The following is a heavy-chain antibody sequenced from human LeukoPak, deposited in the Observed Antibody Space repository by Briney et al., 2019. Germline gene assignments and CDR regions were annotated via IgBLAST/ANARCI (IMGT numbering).Heavy chain of an antibody. Sequence: SETLSLTCTVSGGSISSSSYYWGWIRQPPGKGLEWIGSIYYSGSTYYNPSLKSRVTISVDTSKNQFSLKLSSVTAADTAVYYCARDLSGDEDSWGQGTLVTVSS. J-gene: IGHJ4*02. CDR2: IYYSGST. V-gene: IGHV4-39*07. D-gene: IGHD6-19*01. CDR1: GGSISSSSYY. CDR3: ARDLSGDEDS.